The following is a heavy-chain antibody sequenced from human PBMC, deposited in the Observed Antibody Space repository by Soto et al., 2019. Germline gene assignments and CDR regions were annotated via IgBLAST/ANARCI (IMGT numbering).Heavy chain of an antibody. CDR2: IIPLLDIE. CDR1: GGTFSTYD. J-gene: IGHJ5*02. V-gene: IGHV1-69*10. CDR3: AKNQGVELVPLATVDWFDP. Sequence: SVKVSCKASGGTFSTYDISWVRQAPGQGLEWMGGIIPLLDIEHYSVKGRFTISRDNSKSTVYLELNNLSAEDTAVYHCAKNQGVELVPLATVDWFDPWGQGSVVTVSS. D-gene: IGHD1-26*01.